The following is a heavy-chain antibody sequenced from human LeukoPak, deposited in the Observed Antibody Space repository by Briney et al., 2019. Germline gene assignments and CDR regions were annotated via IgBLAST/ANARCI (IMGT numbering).Heavy chain of an antibody. J-gene: IGHJ3*02. CDR2: IYTSGTT. V-gene: IGHV4-61*02. CDR1: GGAINSGSYY. Sequence: SETLSLTCTVSGGAINSGSYYWSWIRQSAGKGLEWIGRIYTSGTTNSNPSLKGRVTISVDTSKNQFSLKLSSVTAADTAVYYCAREYYDSNKAPALDIWGQGTMVTVSS. D-gene: IGHD3-22*01. CDR3: AREYYDSNKAPALDI.